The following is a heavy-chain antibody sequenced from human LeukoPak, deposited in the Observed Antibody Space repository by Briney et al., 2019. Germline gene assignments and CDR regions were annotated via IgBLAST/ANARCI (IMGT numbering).Heavy chain of an antibody. CDR1: GFTFSSYS. CDR3: ARGGGFDP. CDR2: IRSSSSYI. D-gene: IGHD3-16*01. V-gene: IGHV3-21*01. Sequence: GGSLRLSCAASGFTFSSYSMNWVRQAPGKGLDWVSSIRSSSSYIYYADSVKDRFTISRDNSKNSLYLQVNSLRAEDTAVYYCARGGGFDPWGQGTLVTVSS. J-gene: IGHJ5*02.